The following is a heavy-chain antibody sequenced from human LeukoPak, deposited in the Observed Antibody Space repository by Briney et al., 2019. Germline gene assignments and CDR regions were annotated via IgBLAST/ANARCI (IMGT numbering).Heavy chain of an antibody. CDR3: AKDLNDWNYFYYYYLDV. V-gene: IGHV1-46*01. Sequence: ASVKVSCKASGYSFANYYIHWVRRAPGQGLEWMGVINPTGGVATYAQRSQGRLTMSRDTSTTTVYMELSSLKSEDTAVYYCAKDLNDWNYFYYYYLDVWGIGTMVTVSS. J-gene: IGHJ6*03. D-gene: IGHD3-9*01. CDR2: INPTGGVA. CDR1: GYSFANYY.